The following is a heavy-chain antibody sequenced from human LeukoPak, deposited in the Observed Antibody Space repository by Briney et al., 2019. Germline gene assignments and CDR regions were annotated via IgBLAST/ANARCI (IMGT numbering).Heavy chain of an antibody. J-gene: IGHJ4*02. CDR2: IYHSGST. Sequence: PSGTLSLTCAVSGAPISSNNCWWSWVRQPPGKGLEWIGEIYHSGSTNYNPSLKSRVTMSVDKSKNQFSLKLSSVTAADTAVYYCASAEPRGIIWYPYWGQGTLVTVSS. D-gene: IGHD6-13*01. V-gene: IGHV4-4*02. CDR3: ASAEPRGIIWYPY. CDR1: GAPISSNNCW.